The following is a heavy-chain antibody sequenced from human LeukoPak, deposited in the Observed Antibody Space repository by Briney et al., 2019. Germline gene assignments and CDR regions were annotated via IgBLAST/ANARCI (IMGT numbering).Heavy chain of an antibody. Sequence: ASVKVSCKASGGTFSSYAISWVRQAPGQGLEWMGGIIPIFGTANYAQKFQGRVTITADESTSTAYMELSSLRSDDTAVYYCARVTMVRGPFDYWGQGTLVTVSS. J-gene: IGHJ4*02. CDR3: ARVTMVRGPFDY. V-gene: IGHV1-69*13. CDR2: IIPIFGTA. D-gene: IGHD3-10*01. CDR1: GGTFSSYA.